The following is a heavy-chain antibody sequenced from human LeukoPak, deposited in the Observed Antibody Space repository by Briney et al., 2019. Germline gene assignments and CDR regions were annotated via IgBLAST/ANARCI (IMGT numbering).Heavy chain of an antibody. D-gene: IGHD5-18*01. V-gene: IGHV1-18*04. CDR1: GYTFTNYG. Sequence: ASVKVSCKASGYTFTNYGISWVRQAPGQGLEWMGWISAYNGNTNYAQKLQGRVTMTTDTSTSTAYMELRSLRSDDTAVYYCARGSGLDSGYSYGHDYWGQGTLVTVSS. J-gene: IGHJ4*02. CDR2: ISAYNGNT. CDR3: ARGSGLDSGYSYGHDY.